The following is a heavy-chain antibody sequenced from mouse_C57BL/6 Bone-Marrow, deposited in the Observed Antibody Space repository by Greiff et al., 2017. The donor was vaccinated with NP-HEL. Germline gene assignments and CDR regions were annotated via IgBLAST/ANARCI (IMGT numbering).Heavy chain of an antibody. D-gene: IGHD2-1*01. CDR3: AGDRGYGNYRRDY. CDR1: GFPITSGYY. Sequence: VHLVESGPGLVKPSQSLFLTCSITGFPITSGYYWIWIRQSPGKPLEWMGYITHSGETFYNPSLQSPISITRETSKNQFFLQLNSVTTEDTAMYYCAGDRGYGNYRRDYWGQGTSVTVSS. V-gene: IGHV12-3*01. CDR2: ITHSGET. J-gene: IGHJ4*01.